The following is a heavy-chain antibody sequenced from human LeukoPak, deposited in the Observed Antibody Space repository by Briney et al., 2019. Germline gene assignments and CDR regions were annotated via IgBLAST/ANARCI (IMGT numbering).Heavy chain of an antibody. CDR3: ARQYVDILTGYHRGELYWYFDL. V-gene: IGHV4-61*02. J-gene: IGHJ2*01. Sequence: SETLSLTCTVSGGSISSGSYYWSWLRQPAGKGLEWIGRVYTSGSTNYNPSLKSRVTISVDTSKNQFSLKLSSVTAADTAVYYCARQYVDILTGYHRGELYWYFDLWGRGTLVTVSS. CDR2: VYTSGST. CDR1: GGSISSGSYY. D-gene: IGHD3-9*01.